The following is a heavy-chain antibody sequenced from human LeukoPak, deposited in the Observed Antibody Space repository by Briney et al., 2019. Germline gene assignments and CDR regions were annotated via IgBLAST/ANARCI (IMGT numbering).Heavy chain of an antibody. D-gene: IGHD6-19*01. J-gene: IGHJ5*02. CDR2: IWYDGSNK. V-gene: IGHV3-33*01. Sequence: PGRSLRLSCAASGFTFSSYGMHWVRQAPGKGLEWVADIWYDGSNKYYADSVKGRFTISRDNSKNTLYLQMNSLRAEDTAVYYCARDGIAVAGTGWFDPWGQGTLVTVSS. CDR3: ARDGIAVAGTGWFDP. CDR1: GFTFSSYG.